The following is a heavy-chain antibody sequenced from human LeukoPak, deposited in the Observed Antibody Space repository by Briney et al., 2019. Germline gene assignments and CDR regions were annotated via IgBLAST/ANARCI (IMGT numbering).Heavy chain of an antibody. CDR1: GFTFSSYA. Sequence: GGSLRLSCTASGFTFSSYAMSWVRQAPGKGLEWVSTISGRGDSTYYADSVKGRFTISRDNSKNTLYLQMNSLRLEDTAGYYCAKGAGYSSNWNFDYWGQGTLVTVSS. J-gene: IGHJ4*02. CDR2: ISGRGDST. V-gene: IGHV3-23*01. CDR3: AKGAGYSSNWNFDY. D-gene: IGHD6-13*01.